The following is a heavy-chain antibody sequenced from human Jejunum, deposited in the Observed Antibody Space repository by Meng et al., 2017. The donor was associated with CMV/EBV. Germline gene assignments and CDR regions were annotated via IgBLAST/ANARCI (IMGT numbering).Heavy chain of an antibody. J-gene: IGHJ4*02. Sequence: SGFTFSDYYMSWIRQAPGKGLEWVSYISSSGSTIYYADSVKGRFTISRDNAKNSLYLQMNSLRAEDTAIYYCAKDTRVGAWGAFDYWGQGTLVTVSS. CDR1: GFTFSDYY. V-gene: IGHV3-11*01. D-gene: IGHD1-26*01. CDR3: AKDTRVGAWGAFDY. CDR2: ISSSGSTI.